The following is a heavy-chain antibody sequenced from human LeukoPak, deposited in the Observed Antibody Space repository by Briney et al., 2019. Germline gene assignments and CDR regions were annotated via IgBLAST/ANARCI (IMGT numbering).Heavy chain of an antibody. V-gene: IGHV4-38-2*02. D-gene: IGHD2-21*02. CDR3: ARGKTLTAGPKWFGP. CDR2: IYHSGTT. Sequence: SETLSLTCTVSGYSISSDYDWGWIRQPPEKGLEWIGSIYHSGTTFYNPSLNSRVTMSVDTSENQFSLKLSSVTAADTAVYYCARGKTLTAGPKWFGPWGPGTLVTVSS. J-gene: IGHJ5*02. CDR1: GYSISSDYD.